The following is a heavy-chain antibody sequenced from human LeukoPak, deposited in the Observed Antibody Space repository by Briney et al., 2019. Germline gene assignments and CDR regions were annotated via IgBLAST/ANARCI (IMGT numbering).Heavy chain of an antibody. D-gene: IGHD3-3*01. V-gene: IGHV4-61*02. Sequence: SQTLSLTCTVSGGSISSGSYYWSWIRQPAGKGLEWIGRIYTSGSTNYNPSLKSRVTISVDTSKNQFSLKLSSVTAADTAVYYCARDTEGHNYDFWSGYYGFDYWGQGTLVTVSS. J-gene: IGHJ4*02. CDR3: ARDTEGHNYDFWSGYYGFDY. CDR1: GGSISSGSYY. CDR2: IYTSGST.